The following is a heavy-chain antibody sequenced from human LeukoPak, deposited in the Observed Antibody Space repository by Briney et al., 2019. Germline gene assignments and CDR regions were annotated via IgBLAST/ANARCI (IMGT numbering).Heavy chain of an antibody. CDR1: GFTFTNNA. CDR2: VTGTDDTT. CDR3: AKGPQLNSGYHPDY. J-gene: IGHJ4*02. D-gene: IGHD3-22*01. Sequence: GGSLRLSCAASGFTFTNNAMTWVRQAPGKGLEWVSTVTGTDDTTYYADSVRGRFTISRDYSKSMLHLQMNSLRAEDSAIYYCAKGPQLNSGYHPDYWGQGTLVTVSS. V-gene: IGHV3-23*01.